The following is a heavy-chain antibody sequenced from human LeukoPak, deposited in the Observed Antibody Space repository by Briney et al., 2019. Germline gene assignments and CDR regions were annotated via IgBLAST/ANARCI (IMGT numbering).Heavy chain of an antibody. D-gene: IGHD5-18*01. J-gene: IGHJ6*02. V-gene: IGHV3-30*18. CDR1: GFTFSSYD. CDR2: ISYDGSNK. CDR3: AKDPSGDSFGSYGLDV. Sequence: GGSLRLSCAASGFTFSSYDMHWVRQAPGKGLERVAVISYDGSNKYYAASVKGRFTISRDNSKNTLYLQMNSRRPEDTAVYYCAKDPSGDSFGSYGLDVWGQGTTVTVSS.